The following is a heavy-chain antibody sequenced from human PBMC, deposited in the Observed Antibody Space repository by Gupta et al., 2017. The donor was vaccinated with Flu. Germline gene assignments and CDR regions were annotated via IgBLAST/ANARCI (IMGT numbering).Heavy chain of an antibody. J-gene: IGHJ4*02. D-gene: IGHD3-3*01. CDR3: ARHSPLRLLEWSINYIDD. V-gene: IGHV4-39*01. CDR2: LHYGGSA. Sequence: QLQLQESGPGLVKPSATLSLTCTVSGGSISSSNSYWGWVRQPPGKGLEWIGSLHYGGSANDNPSLKSRVTISVDTSKNQLPLKLTSVTAADTAIYYCARHSPLRLLEWSINYIDDWGQGTLVTGSS. CDR1: GGSISSSNSY.